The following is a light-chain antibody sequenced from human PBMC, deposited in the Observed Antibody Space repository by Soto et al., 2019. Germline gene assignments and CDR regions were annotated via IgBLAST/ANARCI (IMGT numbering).Light chain of an antibody. J-gene: IGLJ2*01. V-gene: IGLV1-47*02. Sequence: QSVLTQPPSASGTPGQRVTISCSGSSSNIGSNYVFWYQQLPGAAPKLLIYSHNIRPSGVPDRFSGSTSGTSASVAISGLRSEDEADYHCAAWDDSLSGVVFGGGTKLTVL. CDR3: AAWDDSLSGVV. CDR2: SHN. CDR1: SSNIGSNY.